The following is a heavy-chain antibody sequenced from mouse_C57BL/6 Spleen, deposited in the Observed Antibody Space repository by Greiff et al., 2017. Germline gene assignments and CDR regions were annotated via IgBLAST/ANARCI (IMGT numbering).Heavy chain of an antibody. CDR3: AGDYGNYGYYAMDY. J-gene: IGHJ4*01. CDR2: INPNYGTT. V-gene: IGHV1-39*01. D-gene: IGHD2-1*01. Sequence: EVQVVESGPELVKPGASVKISCKASGYSFTDYNMNWVKQSNGKSLEWIGVINPNYGTTSYNQKFKGKATLTVDQSSSTAYMQLNSLTSEDSAVYYCAGDYGNYGYYAMDYWGQGTSVTVSS. CDR1: GYSFTDYN.